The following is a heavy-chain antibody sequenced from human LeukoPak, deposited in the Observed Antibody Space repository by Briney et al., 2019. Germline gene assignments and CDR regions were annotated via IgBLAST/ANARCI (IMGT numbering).Heavy chain of an antibody. V-gene: IGHV3-23*01. CDR3: ATPARYDILTGYYASIDY. Sequence: GGSLRLSCAASGFTFSSYAMSWVRQAPGKGLEWVSAISGSGGSTYYADSVKGRFTISRDNSKNTLYPQMNSLRAEDTAVYYCATPARYDILTGYYASIDYWGQGTLVTVSS. D-gene: IGHD3-9*01. J-gene: IGHJ4*02. CDR2: ISGSGGST. CDR1: GFTFSSYA.